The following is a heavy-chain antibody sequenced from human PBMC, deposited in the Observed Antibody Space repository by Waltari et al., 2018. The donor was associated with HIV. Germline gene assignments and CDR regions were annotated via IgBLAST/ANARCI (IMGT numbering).Heavy chain of an antibody. J-gene: IGHJ4*02. CDR2: INPSSGGT. CDR3: ARGYYDSSGSLTFDY. V-gene: IGHV1-2*02. CDR1: GYTFTGYY. Sequence: QVQLVQSGGEVKQPGAAMKASCKASGYTFTGYYIHWVGKALGQGLEWMGWINPSSGGTNYAQQCQGRVTMTRDTSITTAYMDLGTLKYDDTAVYYCARGYYDSSGSLTFDYWGQGTLVAVSS. D-gene: IGHD3-22*01.